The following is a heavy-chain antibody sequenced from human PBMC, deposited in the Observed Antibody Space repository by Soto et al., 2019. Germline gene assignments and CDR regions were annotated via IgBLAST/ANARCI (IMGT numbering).Heavy chain of an antibody. CDR3: AIDKSIQWFGDLMAV. CDR2: ISYDGSNK. V-gene: IGHV3-30-3*01. Sequence: PGGSLRLSCAASGFTFSSYAMHGGRQAPGKGLEWVAVISYDGSNKYYADSVKGRFTISRDNSKNTLYLQMNSLRAEDTAVYYCAIDKSIQWFGDLMAVPGQGTTVTVS. D-gene: IGHD3-10*01. J-gene: IGHJ6*02. CDR1: GFTFSSYA.